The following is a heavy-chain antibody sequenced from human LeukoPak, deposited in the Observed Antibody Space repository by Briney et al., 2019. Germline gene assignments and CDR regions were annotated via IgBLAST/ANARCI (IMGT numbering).Heavy chain of an antibody. CDR2: LYYSGST. CDR3: ARISYFGSGSYYSEYYFDY. V-gene: IGHV4-34*01. Sequence: SETLSLTCAVYGGSFSGYYWGWLPQPPGKGLEWFGSLYYSGSTYYNSSLKSRVTISVDTSKNQFSLKLSSVTAADTAVYYCARISYFGSGSYYSEYYFDYWGQGTLVTVSS. CDR1: GGSFSGYY. J-gene: IGHJ4*01. D-gene: IGHD3-10*01.